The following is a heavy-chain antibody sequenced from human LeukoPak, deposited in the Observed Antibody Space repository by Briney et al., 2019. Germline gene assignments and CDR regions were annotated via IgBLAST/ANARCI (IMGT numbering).Heavy chain of an antibody. Sequence: SETLSLTCAVYGGSFSGYYRSWIRQPPGKGLEWIGEINHSGSTNYNPSLKSRVTISVVTSKNQFSLKLSSVTAADTAVYYCARGLRFLEWFPHHYYMDVWGKGTTVTVSS. V-gene: IGHV4-34*01. J-gene: IGHJ6*03. CDR1: GGSFSGYY. CDR3: ARGLRFLEWFPHHYYMDV. D-gene: IGHD3-3*01. CDR2: INHSGST.